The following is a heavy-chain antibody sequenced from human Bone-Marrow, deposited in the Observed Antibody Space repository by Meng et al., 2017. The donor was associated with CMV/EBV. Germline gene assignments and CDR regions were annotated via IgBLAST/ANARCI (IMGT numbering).Heavy chain of an antibody. J-gene: IGHJ6*02. CDR3: ARFPGPYSSSSAQNYYYGMDV. D-gene: IGHD6-6*01. CDR1: GGSVSRGSYY. Sequence: SETLSLTCTVSGGSVSRGSYYWNWIRQTPGKGLEWIGNIYYNGGTNYNPSLKSRVTISVDTSKNQFSLKLSSGTAADTAVYHCARFPGPYSSSSAQNYYYGMDVWGQGTTVTVSS. CDR2: IYYNGGT. V-gene: IGHV4-61*01.